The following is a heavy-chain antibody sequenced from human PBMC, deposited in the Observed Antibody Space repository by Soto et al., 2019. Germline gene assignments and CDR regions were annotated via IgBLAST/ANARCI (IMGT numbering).Heavy chain of an antibody. CDR3: ARFGDRLGYCSGGSCYYYGMDV. V-gene: IGHV1-69*01. CDR2: IITIFGTA. Sequence: QVQLVQSGAEVKKPGSSVKVSCKASGGTFSSYAISWVRQAPGQGLEWMGGIITIFGTANYAQKFQGRVTITADESTGTAYMERSSLRSEDTDVYYCARFGDRLGYCSGGSCYYYGMDVWGQGTTVTVS. CDR1: GGTFSSYA. D-gene: IGHD2-15*01. J-gene: IGHJ6*02.